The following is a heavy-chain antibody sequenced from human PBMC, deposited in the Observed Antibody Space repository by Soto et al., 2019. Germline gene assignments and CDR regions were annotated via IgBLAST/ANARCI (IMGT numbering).Heavy chain of an antibody. Sequence: QVHLEQSGPEVKKPGASVKVSCKASGYTFTSYGISWVRLAPGQGLEWMGWINIYGGGTNYAQKKQDRVTMTRDTSTNTVYMEMRSLTSDDTAIYYCARALYYYDNSGLAFWGQGTLVTVSS. D-gene: IGHD3-22*01. CDR3: ARALYYYDNSGLAF. CDR2: INIYGGGT. CDR1: GYTFTSYG. J-gene: IGHJ4*02. V-gene: IGHV1-18*01.